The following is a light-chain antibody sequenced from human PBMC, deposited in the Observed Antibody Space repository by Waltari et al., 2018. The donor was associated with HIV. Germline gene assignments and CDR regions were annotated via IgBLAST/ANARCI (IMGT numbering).Light chain of an antibody. Sequence: QSALTQPASVSGSPGQSITISCTGTSSDVGGYNYVSWYQQHPGKAPKLMIYEVSNRPSGVSNRFSGSTSGNTASLTISGLQAEDEADYYCSSYTSSSTVVFGGGTKLTVL. J-gene: IGLJ2*01. CDR3: SSYTSSSTVV. CDR1: SSDVGGYNY. CDR2: EVS. V-gene: IGLV2-14*01.